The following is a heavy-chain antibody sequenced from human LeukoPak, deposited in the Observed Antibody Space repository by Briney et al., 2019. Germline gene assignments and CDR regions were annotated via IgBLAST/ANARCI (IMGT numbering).Heavy chain of an antibody. CDR2: ISAYNGNT. CDR3: ARDFHSLNYCSGGSCYELGY. CDR1: GYTFTSYG. D-gene: IGHD2-15*01. Sequence: ASVKVSCKASGYTFTSYGISWVRQAPGQGHEWMGWISAYNGNTNYAQKLQGRVTMTTDTSTSTAYMELRSLRSDDTAVYYCARDFHSLNYCSGGSCYELGYWGQGTLVTVSS. J-gene: IGHJ4*02. V-gene: IGHV1-18*01.